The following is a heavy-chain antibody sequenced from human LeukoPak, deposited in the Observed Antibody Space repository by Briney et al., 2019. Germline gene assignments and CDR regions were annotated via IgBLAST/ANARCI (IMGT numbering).Heavy chain of an antibody. D-gene: IGHD2-2*02. CDR3: AKDAGIVVVPAAILSYFQH. V-gene: IGHV3-21*04. J-gene: IGHJ1*01. Sequence: GGSLRLSCAASGFTFSSYSMNWVRQAPGKGLEWVSSISSSSSYIYYADSVKGRFTISKDNAKNSLYLQMNSLRAEDTAVYYCAKDAGIVVVPAAILSYFQHWGQGTLVTVSS. CDR2: ISSSSSYI. CDR1: GFTFSSYS.